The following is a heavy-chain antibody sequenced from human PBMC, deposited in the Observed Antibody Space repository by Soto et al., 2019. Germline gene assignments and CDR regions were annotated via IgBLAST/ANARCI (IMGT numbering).Heavy chain of an antibody. Sequence: EVQLLESGGGLVQPGGSLRLSCAASGFTFSSYAMSWVRQAPGKGLEWVSAISGSGGSTYYADSVKGRFTISRDNSKNTLYLQMNSLRAEDTAVYYCAKDQDVDGYNFSLGLDYWGQGTLVTVSS. CDR1: GFTFSSYA. J-gene: IGHJ4*02. CDR2: ISGSGGST. D-gene: IGHD5-12*01. CDR3: AKDQDVDGYNFSLGLDY. V-gene: IGHV3-23*01.